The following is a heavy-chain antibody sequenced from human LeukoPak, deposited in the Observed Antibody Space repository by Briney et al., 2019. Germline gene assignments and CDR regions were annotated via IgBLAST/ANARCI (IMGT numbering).Heavy chain of an antibody. CDR1: GGSISSYY. D-gene: IGHD2-21*02. V-gene: IGHV4-59*01. CDR2: IYYSGST. J-gene: IGHJ4*02. CDR3: ARARDGILPDY. Sequence: SETLSLTCTVSGGSISSYYWSWIRQPPGKGLEWIGYIYYSGSTNYNPSLKSRVTISVDTSKNQFSLKLSSVTAADTAVYYCARARDGILPDYGGQGTLVTVSS.